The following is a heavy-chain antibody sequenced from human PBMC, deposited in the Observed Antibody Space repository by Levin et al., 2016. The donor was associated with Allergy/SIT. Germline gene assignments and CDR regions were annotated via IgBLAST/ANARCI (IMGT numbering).Heavy chain of an antibody. J-gene: IGHJ6*02. CDR2: ISAYNGNT. D-gene: IGHD6-13*01. CDR3: ARGGLQQLENYYYYGMDV. V-gene: IGHV1-18*01. Sequence: WVRQAPGQGLEWMGWISAYNGNTNYAQKLQGRVTMTTDTSTSTAYMELRSLRSDDTAVYYCARGGLQQLENYYYYGMDVWGQGTTVTVSS.